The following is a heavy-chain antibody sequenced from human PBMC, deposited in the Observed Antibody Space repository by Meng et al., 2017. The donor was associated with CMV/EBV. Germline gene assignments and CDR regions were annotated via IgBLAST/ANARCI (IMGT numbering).Heavy chain of an antibody. CDR3: AREDYYDSSHWIIDS. D-gene: IGHD3-22*01. CDR2: IYYTGST. J-gene: IGHJ4*02. Sequence: GSSVRSGNYYWSWIRQPPGKGLEWIGYIYYTGSTNYNPSLKSRVTISVDTSKNQFSLKLISVTAADTAVYYCAREDYYDSSHWIIDSWGQGTLVTVS. V-gene: IGHV4-61*01. CDR1: GSSVRSGNYY.